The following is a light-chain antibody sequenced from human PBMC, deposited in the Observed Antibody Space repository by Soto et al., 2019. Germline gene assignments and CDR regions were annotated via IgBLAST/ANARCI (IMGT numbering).Light chain of an antibody. CDR1: QSVSSSY. J-gene: IGKJ4*02. V-gene: IGKV3-20*01. CDR3: QQYDNSPYT. Sequence: EIVLTQSPDTLSLSPGERATLSCRASQSVSSSYLAWYQQKPGQAPRLLIYGASSRASGIPDRFSGSGSGTDFTLTISRLEPEDFTVCFCQQYDNSPYTLGGGTKVDIK. CDR2: GAS.